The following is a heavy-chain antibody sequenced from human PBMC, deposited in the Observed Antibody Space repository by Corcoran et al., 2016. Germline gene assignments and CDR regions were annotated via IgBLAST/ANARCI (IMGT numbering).Heavy chain of an antibody. V-gene: IGHV1-2*02. CDR3: ARDPISFDP. D-gene: IGHD2-21*01. J-gene: IGHJ5*02. CDR2: INPNNGDT. CDR1: GYSFTDYY. Sequence: QVQVVQSGAEVKKPGASVKVSCKASGYSFTDYYIHWMRQAPGQGLEWVGWINPNNGDTHYAQKLQGRVALTRDTSTTTAYMELSRLTADDAAVYCCARDPISFDPWGQGTLVTVSS.